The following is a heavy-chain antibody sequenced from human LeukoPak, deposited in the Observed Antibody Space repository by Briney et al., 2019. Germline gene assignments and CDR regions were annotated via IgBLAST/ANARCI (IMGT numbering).Heavy chain of an antibody. CDR1: GGSFSGYY. J-gene: IGHJ6*02. CDR2: INHSGST. Sequence: PSETLSLTCAVYGGSFSGYYWSWIRQPPGKGLEWIGEINHSGSTNYNPSLKSRVTISVDTSKNQFSLKLNSVTAADTAVYYCARSSVVGVAATRYYYYGMDVWGQGTTVTVSS. D-gene: IGHD2-15*01. V-gene: IGHV4-34*01. CDR3: ARSSVVGVAATRYYYYGMDV.